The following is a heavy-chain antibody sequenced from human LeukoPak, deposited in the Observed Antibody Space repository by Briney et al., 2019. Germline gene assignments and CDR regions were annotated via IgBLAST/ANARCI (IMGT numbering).Heavy chain of an antibody. J-gene: IGHJ3*02. D-gene: IGHD3-22*01. CDR3: ARDHYYDSSGYTPAGDAFDI. CDR1: GFTFSTYT. V-gene: IGHV3-21*01. CDR2: ISSGSSYI. Sequence: PGGSLRLSCAASGFTFSTYTMNWVRQAPGKGLEWVSSISSGSSYIYYADSVKGRFTISRDNAKNSLYLQMNSLRAEDTALYFCARDHYYDSSGYTPAGDAFDIWGQGTMVTVSS.